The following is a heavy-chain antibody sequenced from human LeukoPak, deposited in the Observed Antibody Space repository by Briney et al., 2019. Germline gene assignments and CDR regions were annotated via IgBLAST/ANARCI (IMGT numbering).Heavy chain of an antibody. Sequence: GGSLRLSCAAPGFTLNGYWMHWVRQAPGKGLVWVSRINSDGSTTSYADSVKGRFTISRDNSKNTLYLQMNSLRVEDTAVYYCARASSGPPRYWGQGTLVTVSS. CDR1: GFTLNGYW. CDR2: INSDGSTT. V-gene: IGHV3-74*01. J-gene: IGHJ4*02. D-gene: IGHD3-22*01. CDR3: ARASSGPPRY.